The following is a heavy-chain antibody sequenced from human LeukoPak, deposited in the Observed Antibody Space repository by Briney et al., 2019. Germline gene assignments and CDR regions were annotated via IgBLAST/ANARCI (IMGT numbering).Heavy chain of an antibody. CDR1: GFTFDDYA. CDR2: ISGSGGST. J-gene: IGHJ4*02. D-gene: IGHD1-26*01. Sequence: GRSLRLSCAASGFTFDDYAMPWVRQAPGKGLEWVSAISGSGGSTYYADSVKGRFTISRDNSKNTLYLQMNSLRAEDTAVYYCAKYGYSGSYYVSVYFDYWGQGTLVTVSS. CDR3: AKYGYSGSYYVSVYFDY. V-gene: IGHV3-23*01.